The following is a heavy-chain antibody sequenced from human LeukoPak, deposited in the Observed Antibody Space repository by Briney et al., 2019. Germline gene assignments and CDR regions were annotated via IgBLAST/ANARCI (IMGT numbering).Heavy chain of an antibody. CDR1: GGSFSAYY. CDR3: ARGFSPGLRFDP. Sequence: SETLSLTCAVYGGSFSAYYWSWIRQPPGKGLEWIGEINHSGSIKYNPSFKSRVAISVDTSKNQFSLNLRSVTAADTAVYYCARGFSPGLRFDPWGQGTLVTVSS. D-gene: IGHD2/OR15-2a*01. V-gene: IGHV4-34*01. J-gene: IGHJ5*02. CDR2: INHSGSI.